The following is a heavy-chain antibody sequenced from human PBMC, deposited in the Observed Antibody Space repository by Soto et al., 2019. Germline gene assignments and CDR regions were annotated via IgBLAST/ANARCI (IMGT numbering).Heavy chain of an antibody. D-gene: IGHD6-6*01. CDR1: GGSISSGGYF. Sequence: SETMSLTCTVSGGSISSGGYFWSWIRQHPGKGLEWIGFIYYSGSTYYNPSLKSRVTISVDTSKNQFSLKLSSVTAADTAVYYCAREGAAPYYYYGMDVWGQGTTVTVS. J-gene: IGHJ6*02. CDR2: IYYSGST. V-gene: IGHV4-31*03. CDR3: AREGAAPYYYYGMDV.